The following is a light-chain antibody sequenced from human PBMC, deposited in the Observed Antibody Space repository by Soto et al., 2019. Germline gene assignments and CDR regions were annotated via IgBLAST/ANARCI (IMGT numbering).Light chain of an antibody. CDR2: HVT. J-gene: IGLJ1*01. CDR3: ISYTTSSTYV. CDR1: SSDVGGYEY. Sequence: QSALTQPASVSGSPGQSITIPCTGTSSDVGGYEYVSWYQQHPCKAPKLMIYHVTNRPSGVSDRFSGSKSGNTASLTISGLQAEDEADYYCISYTTSSTYVFGTGTKLTVL. V-gene: IGLV2-14*01.